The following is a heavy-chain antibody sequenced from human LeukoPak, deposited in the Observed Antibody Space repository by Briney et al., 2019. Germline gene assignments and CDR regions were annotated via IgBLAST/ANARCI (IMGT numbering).Heavy chain of an antibody. Sequence: PGGALRLSSAASGFTFSTYAMTSVREAPGRGLEWVSGISGTGGSTLYAVSVKGRFTISRDNSKNTLYLQMNSLRAEDTALYYCAKDSYDSSAYIYWGQGTLVTVSS. CDR3: AKDSYDSSAYIY. J-gene: IGHJ4*02. D-gene: IGHD3-22*01. CDR1: GFTFSTYA. CDR2: ISGTGGST. V-gene: IGHV3-23*01.